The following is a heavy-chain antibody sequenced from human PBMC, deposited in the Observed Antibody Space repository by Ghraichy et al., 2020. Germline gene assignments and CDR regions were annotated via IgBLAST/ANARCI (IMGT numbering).Heavy chain of an antibody. V-gene: IGHV3-7*03. J-gene: IGHJ4*02. CDR1: GFSFSGSW. Sequence: GGSLRLSCTASGFSFSGSWMSWVRQAPEKGLEWVAIINNDGKEKYSVDSLKGRFTISSDNGKNSLFLQISSLRVEDTAVYYCARGPKRGALDYWGQRTLGAVSS. CDR3: ARGPKRGALDY. CDR2: INNDGKEK. D-gene: IGHD3-10*01.